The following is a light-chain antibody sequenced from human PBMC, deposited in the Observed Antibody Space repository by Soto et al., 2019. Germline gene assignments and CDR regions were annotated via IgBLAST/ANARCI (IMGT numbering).Light chain of an antibody. CDR2: EVS. CDR3: SSYAGSNILRV. V-gene: IGLV2-8*01. J-gene: IGLJ2*01. Sequence: QSALTQPPSASGSPGQSVTISCTGTSSDIGGYDFVSWFQQHPGKAPKLIIYEVSKRPSGVPDRFSGSKSGNTASLTVSGLQAEDEADYYCSSYAGSNILRVFGGGTKLTVL. CDR1: SSDIGGYDF.